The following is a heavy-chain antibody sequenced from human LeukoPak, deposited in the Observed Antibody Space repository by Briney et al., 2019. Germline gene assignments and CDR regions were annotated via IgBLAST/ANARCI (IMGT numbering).Heavy chain of an antibody. V-gene: IGHV3-7*04. D-gene: IGHD3-10*01. J-gene: IGHJ4*02. Sequence: GSPSRSSAASAFTSFSDWMSCGRRPAGKGGEWVANIKQDRSEEYHIDSVTGRFTISRDTTNNSLYPQMNRLRGEDTAVYYCARAGRGSGKTVDDWGEGALVTVSS. CDR3: ARAGRGSGKTVDD. CDR1: AFTSFSDW. CDR2: IKQDRSEE.